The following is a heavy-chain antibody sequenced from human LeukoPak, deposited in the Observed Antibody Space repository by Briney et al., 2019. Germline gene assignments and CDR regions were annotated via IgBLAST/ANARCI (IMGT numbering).Heavy chain of an antibody. CDR2: IYESGTT. V-gene: IGHV4-34*01. Sequence: PSETLSLTCAVYGESLNSYYWSWVRQPPGEGLEWIGEIYESGTTEYNPSLKSRVTISMVPSKQQFSLKLSSVTAADTAVYYCARQAEYYDYVWGSYRYSDYWGQGTLVTVSS. D-gene: IGHD3-16*02. J-gene: IGHJ4*02. CDR3: ARQAEYYDYVWGSYRYSDY. CDR1: GESLNSYY.